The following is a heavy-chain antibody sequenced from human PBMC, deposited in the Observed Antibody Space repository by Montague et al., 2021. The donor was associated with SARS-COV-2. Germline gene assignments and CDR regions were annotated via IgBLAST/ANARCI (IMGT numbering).Heavy chain of an antibody. CDR2: IYDSGST. D-gene: IGHD3-9*01. CDR1: GGSISSNNYY. J-gene: IGHJ5*02. CDR3: AGPVSYYDILSSSTNWFDP. V-gene: IGHV4-39*02. Sequence: SETLSLTCTVSGGSISSNNYYWDWIRQPPGKGLEWIGSIYDSGSTYYNPSLKSRVTISVDTSKNHFSLKLNSVTAADTAVYYCAGPVSYYDILSSSTNWFDPWGQGTLVTVSS.